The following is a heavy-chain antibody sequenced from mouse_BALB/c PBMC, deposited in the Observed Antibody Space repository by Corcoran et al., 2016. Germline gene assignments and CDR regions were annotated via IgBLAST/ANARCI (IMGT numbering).Heavy chain of an antibody. J-gene: IGHJ2*01. CDR3: AREGRAITTSFDY. V-gene: IGHV14-3*02. CDR2: IDPANGNT. D-gene: IGHD1-1*01. CDR1: GFNIKDTY. Sequence: EVQLQQSGAELVKPGASVKLSCTASGFNIKDTYMHWVKQRPEQGLEWIGRIDPANGNTKYDPKFQGKATITADTSSNTAYLQLSSLTSEDTAVYYCAREGRAITTSFDYWGQGTTLTVSS.